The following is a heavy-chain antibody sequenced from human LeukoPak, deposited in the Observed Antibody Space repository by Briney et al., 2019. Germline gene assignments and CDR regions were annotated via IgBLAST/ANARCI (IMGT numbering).Heavy chain of an antibody. Sequence: KTSETLSLTCTVSGGSISSYYWSWIRQPPGKGLEWIGYIYSSGSTHYNPSLESRVTISVDTSKNQFSLKLSSVTAADTAVYYCARQGYSSGWYVDYWGQGTLVTVSS. V-gene: IGHV4-59*08. CDR1: GGSISSYY. D-gene: IGHD6-19*01. CDR2: IYSSGST. J-gene: IGHJ4*02. CDR3: ARQGYSSGWYVDY.